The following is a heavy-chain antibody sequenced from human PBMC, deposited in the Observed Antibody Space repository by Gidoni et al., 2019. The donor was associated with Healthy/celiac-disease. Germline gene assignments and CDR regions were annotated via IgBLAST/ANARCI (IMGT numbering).Heavy chain of an antibody. Sequence: QVQLVESGGVVVQPGRSLRLSCAASGFTFSSYGMHWVRQAPGKGLEWVAVIWYDGSNKYYADSVKGRFTISRDNSKNTLYLQMNSLRAEDTAVYYCARDPAFYGSGSYLDYWGQGTLVTVSS. CDR1: GFTFSSYG. CDR3: ARDPAFYGSGSYLDY. CDR2: IWYDGSNK. J-gene: IGHJ4*02. V-gene: IGHV3-33*01. D-gene: IGHD3-10*01.